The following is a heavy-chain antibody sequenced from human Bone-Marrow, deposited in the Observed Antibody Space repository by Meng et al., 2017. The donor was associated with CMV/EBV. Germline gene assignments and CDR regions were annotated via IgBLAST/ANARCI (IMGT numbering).Heavy chain of an antibody. V-gene: IGHV3-7*01. CDR3: GRSYWNAFDL. J-gene: IGHJ3*01. CDR1: GFTFSRYW. CDR2: INEDGSKQ. D-gene: IGHD1-26*01. Sequence: GESLKISCAASGFTFSRYWMSWVRQAPGKGLEWVANINEDGSKQYYVDSVKGRFTISRDNAKNSLYLQMNSLRAEDTAVYYCGRSYWNAFDLWGQGKMVTVSS.